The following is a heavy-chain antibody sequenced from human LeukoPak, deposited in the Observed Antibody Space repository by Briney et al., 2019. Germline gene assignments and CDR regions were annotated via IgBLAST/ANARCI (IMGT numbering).Heavy chain of an antibody. CDR1: GFTFSSYS. Sequence: GGSLRLSCAASGFTFSSYSMNWVRQAPGKGLEWVSSISSSSSYIYYADSVKGRFTISRDNAKNSLYLQMSSLRAEDTAVYYCARDRWGIAADTDFDYWGQGTLVTVSS. CDR3: ARDRWGIAADTDFDY. CDR2: ISSSSSYI. V-gene: IGHV3-21*01. J-gene: IGHJ4*02. D-gene: IGHD6-13*01.